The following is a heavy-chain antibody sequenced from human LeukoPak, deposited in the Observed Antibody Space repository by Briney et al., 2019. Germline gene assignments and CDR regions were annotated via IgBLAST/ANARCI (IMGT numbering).Heavy chain of an antibody. V-gene: IGHV5-51*01. Sequence: GESLKISCKGSGYTFTDYWIAWVRQMPGKGLEWMGIIYPSDSDTRYSPSFQGQVIFSADKSINTAYLQWSSLRASDTAIYYCARQCCRGASPGFDPWGQGTLVTVSS. D-gene: IGHD3-10*01. CDR1: GYTFTDYW. J-gene: IGHJ5*02. CDR2: IYPSDSDT. CDR3: ARQCCRGASPGFDP.